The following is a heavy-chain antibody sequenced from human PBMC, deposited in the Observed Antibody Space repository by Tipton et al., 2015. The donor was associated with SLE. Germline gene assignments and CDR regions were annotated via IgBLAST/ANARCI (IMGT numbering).Heavy chain of an antibody. V-gene: IGHV3-30*02. Sequence: SLRLSCAASGFTFSSYGMHWVRQAPGKGLEWVAFIRYDGSNKYYADSVKGRFTISRDNSKNTLYLQMNSLRAEDTAVYYCAKAAKDYGDYCHYWGQGTLVTVFS. CDR2: IRYDGSNK. D-gene: IGHD4-17*01. J-gene: IGHJ4*02. CDR3: AKAAKDYGDYCHY. CDR1: GFTFSSYG.